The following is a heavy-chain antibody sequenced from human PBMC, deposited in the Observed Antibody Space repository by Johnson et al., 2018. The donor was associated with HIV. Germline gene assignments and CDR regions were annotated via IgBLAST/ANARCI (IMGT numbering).Heavy chain of an antibody. CDR3: AKMGTGRSKIQFLEWLPIPHAFDI. CDR1: GFTFSSYA. D-gene: IGHD3-3*01. J-gene: IGHJ3*02. CDR2: ISGSGGRT. V-gene: IGHV3-23*04. Sequence: EVQLVESGGGLVQPGRSLRVSCAASGFTFSSYAMSWVRQAPGKGLEWFSAISGSGGRTYYAASVKGRFTLSRDNSKNTLYLQMNSLRAEDTAVYYCAKMGTGRSKIQFLEWLPIPHAFDIWGQGTMVTVSS.